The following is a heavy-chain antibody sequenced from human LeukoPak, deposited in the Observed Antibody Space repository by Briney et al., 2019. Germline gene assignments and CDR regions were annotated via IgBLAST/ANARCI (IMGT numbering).Heavy chain of an antibody. CDR2: ISSSSSTI. D-gene: IGHD6-13*01. CDR1: GFTFSSYS. CDR3: ASSKGIAAAD. Sequence: GGSLRLSCAASGFTFSSYSMNWVRQAPGKGLEWVSYISSSSSTIYYADSVKGRFTISRDNAKNSLYLQMNSLRAEDTAVYYCASSKGIAAADWGQGTPVTVSS. J-gene: IGHJ4*02. V-gene: IGHV3-48*01.